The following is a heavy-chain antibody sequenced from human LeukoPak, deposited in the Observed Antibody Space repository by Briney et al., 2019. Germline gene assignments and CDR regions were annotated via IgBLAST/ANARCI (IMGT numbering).Heavy chain of an antibody. CDR3: TRDLEY. J-gene: IGHJ4*02. CDR2: IDYGGSVT. Sequence: GGSLRLPCSASGFTFTAYTMNWVRQAPGKGPEWVSYIDYGGSVTHYADSVKGRFAISRDNAENSLYLQMNSLRVEDTAVYYCTRDLEYWSQGVQVTVSS. V-gene: IGHV3-48*01. CDR1: GFTFTAYT.